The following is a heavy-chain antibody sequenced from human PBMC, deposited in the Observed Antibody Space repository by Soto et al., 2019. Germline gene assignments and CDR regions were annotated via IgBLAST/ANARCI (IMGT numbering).Heavy chain of an antibody. CDR3: ARLRWYYDSSGYYPGRAYYYYGMDV. V-gene: IGHV4-39*01. CDR1: GGSISSSSYY. CDR2: IYYSGST. J-gene: IGHJ6*02. Sequence: SETLSLTCTVSGGSISSSSYYWGWIRQPPGKGLGWIGSIYYSGSTYYNPSLKSRVTISVDTSKNQFSLKLSSVTAADTAVYYCARLRWYYDSSGYYPGRAYYYYGMDVWGQGTTVTVSS. D-gene: IGHD3-22*01.